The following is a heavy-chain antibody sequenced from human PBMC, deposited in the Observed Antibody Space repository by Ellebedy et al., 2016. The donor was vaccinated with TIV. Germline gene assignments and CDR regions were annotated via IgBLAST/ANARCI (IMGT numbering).Heavy chain of an antibody. J-gene: IGHJ5*02. D-gene: IGHD1-26*01. V-gene: IGHV3-21*04. Sequence: GESLKISCAASGFTFRNYNMNWVRQAPGKGLEWVSAISSSSSYKYYANSVKGRFTISRDNAENSLYLQMNSLRTEDTAIYYCATLGLVGALGDWFDPWGQGTLVTASS. CDR1: GFTFRNYN. CDR3: ATLGLVGALGDWFDP. CDR2: ISSSSSYK.